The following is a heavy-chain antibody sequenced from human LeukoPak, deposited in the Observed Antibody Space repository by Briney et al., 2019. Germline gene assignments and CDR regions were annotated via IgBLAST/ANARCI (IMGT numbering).Heavy chain of an antibody. V-gene: IGHV4-31*03. Sequence: SQTLSLTCTVSGGSISSGGYYWSWIRRHPGKGLEWIGYIYYSGSTYYNPSLKSRVTISVDTSKNQFSLKLSSVTAADTAVYYWATTNPPHCSGGSCHSGAFDIGGQGTRVTVSS. CDR3: ATTNPPHCSGGSCHSGAFDI. CDR1: GGSISSGGYY. J-gene: IGHJ3*02. CDR2: IYYSGST. D-gene: IGHD2-15*01.